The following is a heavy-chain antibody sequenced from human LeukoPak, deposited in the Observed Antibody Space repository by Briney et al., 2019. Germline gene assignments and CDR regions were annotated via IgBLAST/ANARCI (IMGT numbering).Heavy chain of an antibody. D-gene: IGHD6-19*01. V-gene: IGHV1-46*01. CDR1: GYTFTSYY. CDR3: ARDAVAGTIGY. Sequence: ASVKVSCKSSGYTFTSYYMHWVRQAPGQGLEWMGIINPSGGSTSYAQKFQGRVTMTRDMSTSTVYMEPSSLRSEDTAVYYCARDAVAGTIGYWGQGTLVTVSS. J-gene: IGHJ4*02. CDR2: INPSGGST.